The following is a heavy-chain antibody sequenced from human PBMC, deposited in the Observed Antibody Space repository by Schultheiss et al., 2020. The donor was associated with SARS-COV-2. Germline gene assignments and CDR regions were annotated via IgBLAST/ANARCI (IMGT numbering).Heavy chain of an antibody. CDR2: IWYDGSNK. CDR3: ARDSSGSYSHRWFDP. V-gene: IGHV3-33*08. J-gene: IGHJ5*02. D-gene: IGHD1-26*01. Sequence: GGSLRLSCAASGFTFSNAWMSWVRQAPGKGLEWVAFIWYDGSNKYYADSVKGRFTISRDNAKNSLYLQMNSLTGEDTAIYYCARDSSGSYSHRWFDPWGQGTLVTVSS. CDR1: GFTFSNAW.